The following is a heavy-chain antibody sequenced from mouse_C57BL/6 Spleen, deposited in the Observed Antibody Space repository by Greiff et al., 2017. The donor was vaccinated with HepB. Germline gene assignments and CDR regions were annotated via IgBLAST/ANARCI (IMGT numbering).Heavy chain of an antibody. Sequence: EVKLMESGGGLVKPGGSLKLSCAASGFTFSSYAMSWVRQTPEKRLEWVATISDGGSYTYYTDNVKGRFTISRDNAKNNLYLQMSHLKSEDTAMYYCARAILWVNYPYWYFDVWGTGTTVTVSS. CDR1: GFTFSSYA. J-gene: IGHJ1*03. CDR3: ARAILWVNYPYWYFDV. CDR2: ISDGGSYT. V-gene: IGHV5-4*03. D-gene: IGHD2-1*01.